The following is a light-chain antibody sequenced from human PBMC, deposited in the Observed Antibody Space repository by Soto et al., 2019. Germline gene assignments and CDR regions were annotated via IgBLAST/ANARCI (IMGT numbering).Light chain of an antibody. V-gene: IGKV1-5*03. Sequence: DIQMTQSPSTLSASVGDRVTITCRASQSISSWVAWYQQKPGKAPKLLIYKASSLESGVTSRFSGSGSGTEFTITISSPQPDDFATYYCQQYNSYPTFGEGTKVEIK. CDR1: QSISSW. J-gene: IGKJ1*01. CDR3: QQYNSYPT. CDR2: KAS.